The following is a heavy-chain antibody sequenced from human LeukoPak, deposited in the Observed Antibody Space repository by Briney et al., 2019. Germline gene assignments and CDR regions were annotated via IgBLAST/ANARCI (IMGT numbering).Heavy chain of an antibody. CDR2: LTRMSTYI. D-gene: IGHD4-17*01. Sequence: GILRLTRADSGFTVSTYSRNYVRQAPGKGLEWVPSLTRMSTYIYYADSVKGRFTICRDNAKNSLYLQMNTLRAEDTAVYYCARGGTGDYWGIDYWGQGTLVTVSS. V-gene: IGHV3-21*01. J-gene: IGHJ4*02. CDR3: ARGGTGDYWGIDY. CDR1: GFTVSTYS.